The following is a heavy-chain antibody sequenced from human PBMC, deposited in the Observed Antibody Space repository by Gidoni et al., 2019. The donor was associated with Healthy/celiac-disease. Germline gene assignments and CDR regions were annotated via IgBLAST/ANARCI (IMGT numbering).Heavy chain of an antibody. Sequence: QVHLVESGGVVVQPGRSLRLSCSASVCTFSSYAMHWGRLAPVKGLEWVAVISYDGSNNDYADSVKGRFTISRDNSKNTLYLQMNSLRAEDTAVYYCARDVGGSYSDYWGQGTLVTVSS. CDR3: ARDVGGSYSDY. V-gene: IGHV3-30-3*01. CDR2: ISYDGSNN. CDR1: VCTFSSYA. J-gene: IGHJ4*02. D-gene: IGHD1-26*01.